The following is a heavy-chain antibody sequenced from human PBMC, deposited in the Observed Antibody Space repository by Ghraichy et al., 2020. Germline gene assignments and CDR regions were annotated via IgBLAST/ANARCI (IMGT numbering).Heavy chain of an antibody. CDR3: ARDAYFYDNYGQHLDAYDI. D-gene: IGHD3-22*01. J-gene: IGHJ3*02. CDR2: ISDSSSYT. Sequence: GGSLRLSCTASGFTFSEYYMTWIRQAPGQGLEWLSYISDSSSYTNYADSVKGRFTISRDNAKNTLYLEVNSLRAEDTAVYYCARDAYFYDNYGQHLDAYDIWGQGTRVTVSS. V-gene: IGHV3-11*06. CDR1: GFTFSEYY.